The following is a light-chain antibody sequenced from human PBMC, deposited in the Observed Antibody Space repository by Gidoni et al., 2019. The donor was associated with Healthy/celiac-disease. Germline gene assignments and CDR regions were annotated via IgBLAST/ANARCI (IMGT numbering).Light chain of an antibody. V-gene: IGLV4-69*01. CDR2: LTSDGSH. CDR1: SGHSSYA. J-gene: IGLJ2*01. CDR3: QTWGTGIVV. Sequence: QLVLTQSPSASASLGASVKLTCTLSSGHSSYAIAWHQQQPEKGPRYLMKLTSDGSHSKGDGIPDRFSGSSSGAERYLTISSLQSEDEADYYCQTWGTGIVVFGGGTKLXV.